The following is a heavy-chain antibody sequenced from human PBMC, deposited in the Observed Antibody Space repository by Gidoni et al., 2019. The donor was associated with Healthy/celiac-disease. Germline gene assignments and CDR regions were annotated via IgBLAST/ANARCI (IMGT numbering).Heavy chain of an antibody. CDR2: ICGSGGST. J-gene: IGHJ6*02. CDR1: GVNFRSYA. V-gene: IGHV3-23*01. CDR3: AKGSLTTVFLRSYYYYYGMDV. Sequence: EVQLLESGGGWVQPGGSLRPSCADSGVNFRSYAMRGDRQAPGKGRGLVSSICGSGGSTCYADSVKGRFTTSRDNSKNTLYLQMNSLRAEDTAVYYCAKGSLTTVFLRSYYYYYGMDVWGQGTTVTVSS. D-gene: IGHD4-17*01.